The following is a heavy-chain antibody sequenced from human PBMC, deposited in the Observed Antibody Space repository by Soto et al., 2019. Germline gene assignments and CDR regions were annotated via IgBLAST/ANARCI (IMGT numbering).Heavy chain of an antibody. CDR3: ARELMGLAAALDY. CDR1: GFTFSSYG. D-gene: IGHD6-13*01. J-gene: IGHJ4*02. CDR2: IWYDGSNK. V-gene: IGHV3-33*01. Sequence: GGSLRLSCAASGFTFSSYGMHWVRQAPGKGLEWVAVIWYDGSNKYYADSVKGRFTISRDNSKNTLYLQMNSLRAEDTAVYYCARELMGLAAALDYWGQGTLVTVSS.